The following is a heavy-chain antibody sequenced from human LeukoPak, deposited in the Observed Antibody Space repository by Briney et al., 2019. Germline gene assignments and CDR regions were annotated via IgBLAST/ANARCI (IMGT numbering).Heavy chain of an antibody. Sequence: GRSLRLSCAASGFDFRNFGMHWVRQAPGKGLEWVAVISFDVNDNYYADSVRGRFTISRDNSMNTLYLQMNSLRPDDTAVYYCARVPGHGYSSYYFDYWGQGTLVTVSS. V-gene: IGHV3-30*03. CDR3: ARVPGHGYSSYYFDY. J-gene: IGHJ4*02. CDR1: GFDFRNFG. D-gene: IGHD5-18*01. CDR2: ISFDVNDN.